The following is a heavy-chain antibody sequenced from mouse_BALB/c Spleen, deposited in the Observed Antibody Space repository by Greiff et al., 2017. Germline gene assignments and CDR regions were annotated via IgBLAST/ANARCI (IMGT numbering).Heavy chain of an antibody. Sequence: EVKLVESGGGLVQPGGSLKLSCAASGFTFSSYTMSWVRQTPEKRLEWVAYISNGGGSTYYPDTVKGRFTISRDNAKNTLYLQMSSLKSEDTAMYYCARQSSGPYYYAMDDWGQGTSVTVSS. CDR1: GFTFSSYT. J-gene: IGHJ4*01. D-gene: IGHD3-1*01. CDR2: ISNGGGST. V-gene: IGHV5-12-2*01. CDR3: ARQSSGPYYYAMDD.